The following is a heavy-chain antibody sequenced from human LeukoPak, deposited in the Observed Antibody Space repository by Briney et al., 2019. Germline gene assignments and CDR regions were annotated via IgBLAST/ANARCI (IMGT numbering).Heavy chain of an antibody. CDR1: GYTFTGYY. Sequence: ASVKVSCKASGYTFTGYYMHWVRQAPGQGLGWMGWINPNSGGTNYAQKFQGRVTMTRDTSISTAYMELSRLRSDDTAVYYCARDKTMVRGVIITSWFDPWGQGTLVTVSS. J-gene: IGHJ5*02. D-gene: IGHD3-10*01. CDR3: ARDKTMVRGVIITSWFDP. V-gene: IGHV1-2*02. CDR2: INPNSGGT.